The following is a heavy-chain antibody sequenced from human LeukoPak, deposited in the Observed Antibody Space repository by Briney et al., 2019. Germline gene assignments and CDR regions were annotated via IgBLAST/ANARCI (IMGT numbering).Heavy chain of an antibody. CDR3: AREGYSYGIDY. D-gene: IGHD5-18*01. CDR1: GGSTSSYY. Sequence: PSETLSLTCTVSGGSTSSYYWSWIRQPPGKGLEWIGYIYYSGSTNYNPSLKSRVTISVDTSKNQFSLKLSSVTAADTAVYYCAREGYSYGIDYWGQGTLVTVSS. CDR2: IYYSGST. J-gene: IGHJ4*02. V-gene: IGHV4-59*12.